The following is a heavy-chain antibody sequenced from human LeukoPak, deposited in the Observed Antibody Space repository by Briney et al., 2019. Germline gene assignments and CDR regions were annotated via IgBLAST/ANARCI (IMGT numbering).Heavy chain of an antibody. CDR1: GFTFSSYA. CDR2: ISGSGGST. V-gene: IGHV3-23*01. D-gene: IGHD3-10*01. J-gene: IGHJ4*02. CDR3: AKATYSMVRGY. Sequence: GGSLRLSCAASGFTFSSYAMSWVRQAPGKGLEWVSAISGSGGSTYYADSVKGRFTISRDNSKNTLYLQMSSLRAEDTAVYYCAKATYSMVRGYWGQGTLVTVSS.